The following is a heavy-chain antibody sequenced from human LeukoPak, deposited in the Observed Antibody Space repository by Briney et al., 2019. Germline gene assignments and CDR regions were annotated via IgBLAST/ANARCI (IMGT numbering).Heavy chain of an antibody. CDR2: ISGSGGST. CDR3: ALQSMGYFDY. D-gene: IGHD2/OR15-2a*01. J-gene: IGHJ4*02. Sequence: GGSLRLSCTASGFTFSSYAMSWVRQAPGKGLEWVSAISGSGGSTYYADSVKGRFTISRDNSKNTLYLQMNSLRAEDTAVYYCALQSMGYFDYWGQGTLVTVSS. CDR1: GFTFSSYA. V-gene: IGHV3-23*01.